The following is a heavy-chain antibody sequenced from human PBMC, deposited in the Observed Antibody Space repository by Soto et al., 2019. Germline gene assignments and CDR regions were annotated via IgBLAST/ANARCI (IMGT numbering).Heavy chain of an antibody. CDR1: GYTFTSYG. CDR3: ARGRYGDY. Sequence: QVHLVQSGAEVKKPGASVKVSCKASGYTFTSYGITWVRQTPGQGLEWMGWISAHNGNTDHAQKLQGRVIVTGDTSTSTAYRQLRSLRSGDTAVYYCARGRYGDYWGQGALVTVSS. D-gene: IGHD1-1*01. J-gene: IGHJ4*02. V-gene: IGHV1-18*01. CDR2: ISAHNGNT.